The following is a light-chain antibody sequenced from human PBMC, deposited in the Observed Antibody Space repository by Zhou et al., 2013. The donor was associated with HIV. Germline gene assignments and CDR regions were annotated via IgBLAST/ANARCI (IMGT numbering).Light chain of an antibody. CDR2: GAS. Sequence: EIVMTQSPATLSVSPGERATLSCRASQSVSRNLGWYQQKPGQAPRLVIYGASTRATGIPARFSGSGSGTEFTLTISSMQSEDFAVYYCQQYNNWPPGLTFGGGTKVEIK. CDR1: QSVSRN. V-gene: IGKV3-15*01. CDR3: QQYNNWPPGLT. J-gene: IGKJ4*01.